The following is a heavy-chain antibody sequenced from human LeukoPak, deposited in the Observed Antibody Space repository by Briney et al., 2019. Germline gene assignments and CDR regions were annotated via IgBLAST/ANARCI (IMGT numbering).Heavy chain of an antibody. D-gene: IGHD3-16*02. CDR1: GYTFTGYY. Sequence: ASVKVSCKASGYTFTGYYMHWVRQAPGQGLEWMGWINPNSGGTNYAQKFQGRVTMTRDTSISTAYMELSRLRSDDTAVYYCARARGLSSCSRCYFDYWGQGTLVTVSS. J-gene: IGHJ4*02. CDR3: ARARGLSSCSRCYFDY. CDR2: INPNSGGT. V-gene: IGHV1-2*02.